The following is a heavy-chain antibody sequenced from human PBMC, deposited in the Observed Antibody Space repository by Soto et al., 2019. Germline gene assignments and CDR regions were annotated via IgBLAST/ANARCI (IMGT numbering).Heavy chain of an antibody. D-gene: IGHD6-19*01. CDR1: GYSFTTYW. CDR2: IYPGDSDI. J-gene: IGHJ3*01. CDR3: ARSSRGAYSSGWFSSSGYYNYVKDV. Sequence: GESLKISCKGSGYSFTTYWIGWVRQMPGKGLEWMGIIYPGDSDIRYSPSFQGQVTISADKSISTAYLQWSSLKASDTAMYYCARSSRGAYSSGWFSSSGYYNYVKDVSGQGSKDPVS. V-gene: IGHV5-51*01.